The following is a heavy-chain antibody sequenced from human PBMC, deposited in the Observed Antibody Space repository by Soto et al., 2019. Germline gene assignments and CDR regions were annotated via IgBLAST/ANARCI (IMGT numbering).Heavy chain of an antibody. CDR2: MNPNSGNT. D-gene: IGHD3-16*01. Sequence: QVQLVQSGAEVKKPGASVKVSCKASGYTFTSYDINWLRQATGQGLEWMGWMNPNSGNTGYAQKVPGSVTMTRNTSISTAYMELSSLRSEDPAVYDCARGGVRCMDVWGQGTTVTGSS. CDR1: GYTFTSYD. CDR3: ARGGVRCMDV. V-gene: IGHV1-8*01. J-gene: IGHJ6*02.